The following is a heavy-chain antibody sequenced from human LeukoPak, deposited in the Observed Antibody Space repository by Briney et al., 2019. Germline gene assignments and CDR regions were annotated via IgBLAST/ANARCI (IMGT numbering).Heavy chain of an antibody. D-gene: IGHD4-17*01. V-gene: IGHV3-20*01. CDR1: GFTFDDYG. J-gene: IGHJ6*02. CDR2: INWNGGST. Sequence: PGGSLRLSCAASGFTFDDYGMSWVRQAPGKGLEWVSGINWNGGSTGYADSVKGRFTISRDNAKNSLYLQMNSLRAEDTALYHCARGAMTTVTRGGYYYYGMDVWGQGTTVTVSS. CDR3: ARGAMTTVTRGGYYYYGMDV.